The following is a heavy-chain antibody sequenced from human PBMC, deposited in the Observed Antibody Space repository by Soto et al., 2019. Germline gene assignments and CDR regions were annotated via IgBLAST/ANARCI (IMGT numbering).Heavy chain of an antibody. D-gene: IGHD2-2*02. Sequence: GGSLRLSCAASRFTFSSYAMSWVRQTPGKGLEWVSGISGSGGSTYYADSVKGRFTISRDNSKNTLYLQMNSLRAEDTAVYYCAKDAVRYCISTSCYSFDYWGQGTLVTVSS. CDR3: AKDAVRYCISTSCYSFDY. V-gene: IGHV3-23*01. J-gene: IGHJ4*02. CDR2: ISGSGGST. CDR1: RFTFSSYA.